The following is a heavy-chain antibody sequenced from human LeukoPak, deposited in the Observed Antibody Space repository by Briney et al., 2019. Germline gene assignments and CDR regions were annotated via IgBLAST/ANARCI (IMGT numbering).Heavy chain of an antibody. CDR2: TRNKANRYTT. CDR3: ARSPTTLIAFDI. CDR1: GFTFSDHY. Sequence: PGGSLRLSCAASGFTFSDHYMDWVRQAPGKGLEWVGRTRNKANRYTTEYAASVKGRFTTSRDDSKNSLYLQMNSLKTEDTAVCYCARSPTTLIAFDIWGQGTMVTVSS. D-gene: IGHD2/OR15-2a*01. J-gene: IGHJ3*02. V-gene: IGHV3-72*01.